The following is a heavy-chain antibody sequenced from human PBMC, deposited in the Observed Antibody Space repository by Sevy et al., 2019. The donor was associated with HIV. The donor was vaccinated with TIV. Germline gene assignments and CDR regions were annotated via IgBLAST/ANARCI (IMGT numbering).Heavy chain of an antibody. V-gene: IGHV3-48*01. J-gene: IGHJ6*02. CDR3: AGSGGLGSYYYGGYYYYGMDV. CDR1: GFTFSSYS. CDR2: ISSSSSTI. D-gene: IGHD3-10*01. Sequence: GGSLRLSCAASGFTFSSYSINWVRQAPGKGLEWVSYISSSSSTIYYADSVKGRFTISRDNAKNSLYLQMNSLRAEDTAVYYCAGSGGLGSYYYGGYYYYGMDVWGQGTTVTVSS.